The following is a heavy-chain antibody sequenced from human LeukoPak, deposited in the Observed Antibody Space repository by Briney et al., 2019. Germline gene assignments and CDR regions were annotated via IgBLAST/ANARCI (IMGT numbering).Heavy chain of an antibody. D-gene: IGHD1-26*01. V-gene: IGHV3-74*01. J-gene: IGHJ4*01. CDR1: GFTFSSYW. CDR3: ARAAAYSGSYYPND. Sequence: PGGSLSPSCAASGFTFSSYWMNCVRQAPGKGLVWVSRINTDGSSTSYADSVKGRFTISRDNAKNTLYLQMNSLRAEDTAVYYCARAAAYSGSYYPNDWGQGTLVTVSS. CDR2: INTDGSST.